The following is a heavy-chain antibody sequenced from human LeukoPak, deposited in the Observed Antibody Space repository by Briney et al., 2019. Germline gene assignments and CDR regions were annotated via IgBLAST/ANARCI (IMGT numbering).Heavy chain of an antibody. J-gene: IGHJ5*02. V-gene: IGHV4-59*01. CDR2: IYYSGST. D-gene: IGHD3-22*01. CDR3: ARFCNYYDSSGYYYGFDP. CDR1: GGSISTYF. Sequence: PSETLSLTCTVSGGSISTYFWSWIRQPPGKGLGWIGYIYYSGSTNYNPSLKSRVTISVDTSKNQSSLKLSSVTAADTAVYYCARFCNYYDSSGYYYGFDPWGQGTLVTVSS.